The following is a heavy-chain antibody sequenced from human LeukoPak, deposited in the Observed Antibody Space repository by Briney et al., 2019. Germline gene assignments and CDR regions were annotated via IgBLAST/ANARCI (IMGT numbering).Heavy chain of an antibody. CDR2: ISAFNGNT. D-gene: IGHD2-8*01. V-gene: IGHV1-18*01. J-gene: IGHJ4*02. CDR3: ARAGYCTNGVCYTHYFDY. CDR1: GYTFTSYG. Sequence: ASVKVSCKASGYTFTSYGISWVRPAPGQGLEWMGWISAFNGNTNYAQKLQGRATMTTDTPTSTAYMELRSLRSDDTAVYYCARAGYCTNGVCYTHYFDYWGQGTLVTVSS.